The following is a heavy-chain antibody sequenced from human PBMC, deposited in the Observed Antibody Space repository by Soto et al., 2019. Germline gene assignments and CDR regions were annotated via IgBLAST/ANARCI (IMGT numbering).Heavy chain of an antibody. V-gene: IGHV1-3*01. J-gene: IGHJ2*01. Sequence: ASVKVSCKASGYTFTSYAMHWVRQAPGQRLEWMGWINAGNGNTKYSQKFQGRVTITRDTSASTAYMELSSLRSEDTAVYYCARAGWDSSSWYSDWYFDRWGRGTLVTVSS. CDR2: INAGNGNT. CDR3: ARAGWDSSSWYSDWYFDR. D-gene: IGHD6-13*01. CDR1: GYTFTSYA.